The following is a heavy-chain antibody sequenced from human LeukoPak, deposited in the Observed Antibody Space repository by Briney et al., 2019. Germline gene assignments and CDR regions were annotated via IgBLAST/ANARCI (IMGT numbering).Heavy chain of an antibody. V-gene: IGHV3-7*01. CDR1: GFTFENYW. Sequence: GGSLRLSCVGSGFTFENYWMHWVRQAPGMGPEWVANIKQDGSLEHYMDSVKGRFTISRDNANSSLILQMDSLRAEDTAVYYCARWTGVIDSWGQGTLVTVSS. D-gene: IGHD2-21*01. CDR2: IKQDGSLE. CDR3: ARWTGVIDS. J-gene: IGHJ4*02.